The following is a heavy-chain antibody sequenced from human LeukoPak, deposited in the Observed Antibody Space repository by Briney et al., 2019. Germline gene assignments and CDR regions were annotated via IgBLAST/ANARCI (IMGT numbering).Heavy chain of an antibody. CDR1: GYTFTSYY. J-gene: IGHJ4*02. Sequence: GASVKVSCKASGYTFTSYYMHWVRQAPGQGLEWMGIINPSGGSTSYAQKFQGRVTMTRDTSISTVYMELSSLRSEDTAVYYCASSKVPLYGDYGSFDYWGQGTLVTVSS. CDR2: INPSGGST. V-gene: IGHV1-46*01. CDR3: ASSKVPLYGDYGSFDY. D-gene: IGHD4-17*01.